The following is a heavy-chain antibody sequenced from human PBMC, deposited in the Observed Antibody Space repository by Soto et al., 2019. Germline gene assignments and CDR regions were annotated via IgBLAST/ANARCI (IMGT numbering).Heavy chain of an antibody. CDR1: GVSIRDGGYS. Sequence: QLQLQESGSGLVKPSQTLSLNCAVSGVSIRDGGYSWSWIRQPPGKGLEWIGYTHVSGDTYYNPSLTGRVTLSVDRSRNQFSLNLRSMTAADTAVYYCARSPFCGSKSHFDYWGQGTLVSVSS. CDR2: THVSGDT. J-gene: IGHJ4*02. V-gene: IGHV4-30-2*01. D-gene: IGHD5-12*01. CDR3: ARSPFCGSKSHFDY.